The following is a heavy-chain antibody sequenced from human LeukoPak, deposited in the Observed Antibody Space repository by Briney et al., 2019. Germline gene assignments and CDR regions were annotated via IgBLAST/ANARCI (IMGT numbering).Heavy chain of an antibody. V-gene: IGHV4-31*03. D-gene: IGHD3-22*01. CDR1: GGSISSGGYY. Sequence: SETLSLTCTVSGGSISSGGYYWTWIRQHPGTGLEWIGYIYYSGSTYYNPSLKSRVTISVDTSKYQFSLKLSSVTAADTAVYYCARTPARRYYCDSSDYYYDYFDYWGQGTLVTVSS. CDR3: ARTPARRYYCDSSDYYYDYFDY. J-gene: IGHJ4*02. CDR2: IYYSGST.